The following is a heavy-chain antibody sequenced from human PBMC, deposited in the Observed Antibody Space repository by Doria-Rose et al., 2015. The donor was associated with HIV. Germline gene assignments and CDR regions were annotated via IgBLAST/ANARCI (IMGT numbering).Heavy chain of an antibody. CDR2: TYYTGTS. CDR3: ARMGSYRELDY. Sequence: QVPLQESGPGLVKPSETLSLTCSVSGASVSSRGYYWNWIRQVPGKGLESLGYTYYTGTSDYSPSLKSRLNMAVDTSKNQFSLKLSSVTVADTAVYYCARMGSYRELDYWGQGALVTVS. V-gene: IGHV4-31*03. D-gene: IGHD3-3*01. CDR1: GASVSSRGYY. J-gene: IGHJ4*02.